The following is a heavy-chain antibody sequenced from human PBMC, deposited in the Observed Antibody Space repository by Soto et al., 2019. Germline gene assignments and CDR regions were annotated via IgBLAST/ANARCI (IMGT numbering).Heavy chain of an antibody. CDR1: GFTFSSSA. J-gene: IGHJ6*03. CDR3: AKGPKPAYYYYMDV. CDR2: ISGSGDST. Sequence: PGWSLRLSCEGSGFTFSSSAMSWVRQAPGKGLEWVSVISGSGDSTNYVDSVKGRFTISRDNSKNTLYLQMNSLRVEDTAVYYCAKGPKPAYYYYMDVWGKGTTVTVSS. V-gene: IGHV3-23*01.